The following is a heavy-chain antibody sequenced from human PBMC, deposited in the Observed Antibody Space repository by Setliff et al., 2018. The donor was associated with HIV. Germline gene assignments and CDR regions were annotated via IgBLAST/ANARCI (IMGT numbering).Heavy chain of an antibody. CDR1: GGSVSGHY. V-gene: IGHV4-34*01. CDR3: AITLVGVTTEMY. CDR2: VNHNGNI. D-gene: IGHD2-21*02. J-gene: IGHJ4*02. Sequence: SETLSLTCAVYGGSVSGHYWGWFRQPPGKGLEWIVEVNHNGNINYNPSLQSRVTVSVDTSKPHYSLKMNSVTAADTAVYYCAITLVGVTTEMYWGQGTLVTVSS.